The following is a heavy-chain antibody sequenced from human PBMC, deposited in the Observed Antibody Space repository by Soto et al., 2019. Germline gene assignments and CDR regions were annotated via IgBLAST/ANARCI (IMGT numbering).Heavy chain of an antibody. CDR1: GFTFSDYY. CDR2: ISNSGSTI. Sequence: PGGSLRLSCAASGFTFSDYYMSWIRQAPGKGLEWVSYISNSGSTIYYADSVKGRFTISRDNAKISLYLQMNSLRAEDTAVYFCVRDRYTTAWIDGYWGQGTLVTVSS. D-gene: IGHD6-19*01. V-gene: IGHV3-11*01. J-gene: IGHJ4*02. CDR3: VRDRYTTAWIDGY.